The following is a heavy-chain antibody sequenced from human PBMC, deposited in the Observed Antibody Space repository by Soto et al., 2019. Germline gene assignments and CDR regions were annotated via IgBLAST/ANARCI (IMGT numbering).Heavy chain of an antibody. CDR2: IYYSGST. J-gene: IGHJ3*02. D-gene: IGHD3-10*01. Sequence: SSETLSLTCTVSGGSISSYYWSWIRQPPGKGLEWIGYIYYSGSTNYNPSIKSRVTISVDTSKNQFSLKLSSVTAADTAVYYCARRYGSAFDIWGQGTMVTVSS. CDR3: ARRYGSAFDI. V-gene: IGHV4-59*01. CDR1: GGSISSYY.